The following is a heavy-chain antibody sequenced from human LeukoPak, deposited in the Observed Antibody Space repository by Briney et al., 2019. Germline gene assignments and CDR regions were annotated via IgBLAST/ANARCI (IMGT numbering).Heavy chain of an antibody. CDR3: AKDDAWLRFGE. CDR2: ISPSGDIR. Sequence: GGSLRLSCVASGFTFSSRDWMTWVRQAPGKGLEGVSGISPSGDIRYYADSVKGRFTISRDNSKNTLYLEVISLTSEDTAVYYCAKDDAWLRFGEWSQGTLVTVSS. J-gene: IGHJ4*02. CDR1: GFTFSSRDW. D-gene: IGHD3-10*01. V-gene: IGHV3-23*01.